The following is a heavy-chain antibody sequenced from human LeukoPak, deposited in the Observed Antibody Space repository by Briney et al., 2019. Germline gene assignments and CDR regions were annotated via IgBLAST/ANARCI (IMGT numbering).Heavy chain of an antibody. CDR1: GFTFADYA. CDR2: IRSKTYGGTT. CDR3: TRYLSGYAKPIDN. Sequence: TGGSLRLSCTASGFTFADYAMSWVRQAPGKGLEWVGFIRSKTYGGTTEYAASVKGRFIISRDDSKSIAHLQMNSLKTEDTAMYYCTRYLSGYAKPIDNWGQGTLVIVSS. J-gene: IGHJ4*02. V-gene: IGHV3-49*04. D-gene: IGHD5-12*01.